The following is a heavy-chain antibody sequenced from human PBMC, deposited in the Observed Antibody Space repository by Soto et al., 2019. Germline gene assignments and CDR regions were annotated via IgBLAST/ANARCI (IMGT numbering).Heavy chain of an antibody. CDR2: IYPGDSDT. J-gene: IGHJ4*02. CDR1: GFSFSSYW. CDR3: ARRGAYHYDSSGYSAGF. Sequence: PGESLKISCRGSGFSFSSYWIGWVRQMPGKGLEWMGIIYPGDSDTRYSPSFQGQVTISVDKSVSTAYLQWSSLKASDTAMYCCARRGAYHYDSSGYSAGFWGQGTLVTVSS. V-gene: IGHV5-51*01. D-gene: IGHD3-22*01.